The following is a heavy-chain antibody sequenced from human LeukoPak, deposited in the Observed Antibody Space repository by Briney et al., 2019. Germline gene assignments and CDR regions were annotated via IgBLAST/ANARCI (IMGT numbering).Heavy chain of an antibody. CDR1: GGSISSGVYY. V-gene: IGHV4-31*03. J-gene: IGHJ4*02. Sequence: PSETLSLTCTVSGGSISSGVYYWSWIRQHPGKGLEWIGYIYYSGSTYYNPSLKSRVTISVDTSKNQFSLKLSSVTAADTAVYYCARANTIFGVFIRPFDYGGQGTLVTVSS. CDR2: IYYSGST. D-gene: IGHD3-3*01. CDR3: ARANTIFGVFIRPFDY.